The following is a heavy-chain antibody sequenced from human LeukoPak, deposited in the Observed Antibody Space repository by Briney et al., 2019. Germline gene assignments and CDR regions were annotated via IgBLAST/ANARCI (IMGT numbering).Heavy chain of an antibody. D-gene: IGHD5-18*01. Sequence: SETLSLTCAVYGGSFSGYYWSWIRQPPGKGLEWIGEINHSGSTNYNPSLKSRVTISVDTSKNQSSLKLSSVTAADTAVYYCAREYRGGGYSYGLHAFDIWGQGTMVTVSS. V-gene: IGHV4-34*01. CDR3: AREYRGGGYSYGLHAFDI. CDR1: GGSFSGYY. CDR2: INHSGST. J-gene: IGHJ3*02.